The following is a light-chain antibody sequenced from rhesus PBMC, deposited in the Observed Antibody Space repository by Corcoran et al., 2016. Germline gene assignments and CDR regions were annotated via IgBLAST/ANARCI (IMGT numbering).Light chain of an antibody. CDR2: AAS. Sequence: DIQMTQSPSSLSASVGDTVTTTCQASQGISNILAWYQQKPGKVPNRLIYAASTLQSGVPSRFSGSGSGTDFTLAISSLQPEDFATSYCQHGYGILFTFGPGTKLDIK. CDR3: QHGYGILFT. J-gene: IGKJ3*01. CDR1: QGISNI. V-gene: IGKV1-33*02.